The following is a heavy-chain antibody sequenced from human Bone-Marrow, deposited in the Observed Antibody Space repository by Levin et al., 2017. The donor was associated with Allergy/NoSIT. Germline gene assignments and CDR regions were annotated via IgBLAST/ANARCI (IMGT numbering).Heavy chain of an antibody. J-gene: IGHJ3*01. D-gene: IGHD2-21*01. Sequence: GESLKISCAASGFALNTYGIHWVRQIPGKGLEWVTVVSYDGSHKFYADSVKGRFTVSRDNSKNTVNLQMDNLRSEDTAVYYCARDRIDHCIGSSCYSAFDVWGQGTLVAVSS. V-gene: IGHV3-30*03. CDR1: GFALNTYG. CDR2: VSYDGSHK. CDR3: ARDRIDHCIGSSCYSAFDV.